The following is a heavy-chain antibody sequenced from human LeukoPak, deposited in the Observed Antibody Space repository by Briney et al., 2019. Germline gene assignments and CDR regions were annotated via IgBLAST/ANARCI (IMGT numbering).Heavy chain of an antibody. V-gene: IGHV1-46*01. CDR2: INPSGGST. CDR3: ARGHHVVVVAATLDY. CDR1: GYTFTSYY. Sequence: ASVKVSCKASGYTFTSYYMHWVRQAPGQGLEWMGIINPSGGSTSYAQKFQGRVTMTRDTSTSTVYMELSSLRSEDTAVYYCARGHHVVVVAATLDYWGQGTLVTVSS. J-gene: IGHJ4*02. D-gene: IGHD2-15*01.